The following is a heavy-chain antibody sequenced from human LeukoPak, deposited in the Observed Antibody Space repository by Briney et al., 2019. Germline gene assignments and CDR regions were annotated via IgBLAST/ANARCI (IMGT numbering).Heavy chain of an antibody. V-gene: IGHV4-38-2*02. J-gene: IGHJ5*02. CDR2: IYHSGNT. Sequence: PSETLSLTCTVSGYSISSGYYWGWLRQPPGKGLEWIGSIYHSGNTYCDPSLKSRVTISVDTSKNQFSLKLSSVTALDTAVYYCARTGYYDSSGYGGNWFDPWGQGTLVTVSS. CDR1: GYSISSGYY. D-gene: IGHD3-22*01. CDR3: ARTGYYDSSGYGGNWFDP.